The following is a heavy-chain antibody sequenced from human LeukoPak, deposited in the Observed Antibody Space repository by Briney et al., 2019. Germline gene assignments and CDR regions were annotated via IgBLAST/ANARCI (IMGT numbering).Heavy chain of an antibody. CDR1: GYTFTSYG. Sequence: ASVKVSCKASGYTFTSYGISWVRQAPGQGLEWMGIINPSGGSTSYAQKFQGRVTMTRDTSTSTVYMELSSLRSEDTAVYYCARDPYCSGGSCPRHSYFQHWGQGTLVTVSS. J-gene: IGHJ1*01. CDR3: ARDPYCSGGSCPRHSYFQH. CDR2: INPSGGST. V-gene: IGHV1-46*01. D-gene: IGHD2-15*01.